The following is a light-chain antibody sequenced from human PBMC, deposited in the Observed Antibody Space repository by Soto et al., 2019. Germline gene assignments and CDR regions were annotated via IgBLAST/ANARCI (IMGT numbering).Light chain of an antibody. V-gene: IGKV3-15*01. CDR1: QSVSSN. CDR3: QQANSFPPT. CDR2: GAS. J-gene: IGKJ5*01. Sequence: ELVMTQSPATLSVSPGERATLSCRASQSVSSNLAWYQQKHGQAPRLLIHGASTRATGIPARFSGSGSGTDFTLTISSLQPEDFATYYCQQANSFPPTFGQGTRLEIK.